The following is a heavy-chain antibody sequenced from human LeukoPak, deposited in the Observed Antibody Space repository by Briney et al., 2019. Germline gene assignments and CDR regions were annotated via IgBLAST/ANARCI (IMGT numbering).Heavy chain of an antibody. D-gene: IGHD6-6*01. CDR3: ARDFSSSSTVYYYYYMDV. CDR2: ISYSGTT. J-gene: IGHJ6*03. Sequence: SETRSLTCTVSGGSISSRPYYWGWVRQPPGKGLEWIGTISYSGTTNYSPSLKSRVTISLDTSKNQFSLKLSSVTAADTAIYYCARDFSSSSTVYYYYYMDVWGKGTTVTVSS. V-gene: IGHV4-39*07. CDR1: GGSISSRPYY.